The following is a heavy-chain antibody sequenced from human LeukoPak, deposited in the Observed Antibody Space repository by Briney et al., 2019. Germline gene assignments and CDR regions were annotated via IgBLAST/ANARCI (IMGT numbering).Heavy chain of an antibody. J-gene: IGHJ4*02. D-gene: IGHD1-26*01. CDR2: ISGSGGST. V-gene: IGHV3-23*01. Sequence: PGGSLRLSCAASGFTFSSYAMSWVRQAPGKGLEWVSAISGSGGSTYYADSVKGRFTISRDNSKNTLYLQMNSLRAEDTAVYYCARGSYYRYYFDYWGQGTLVTVSS. CDR1: GFTFSSYA. CDR3: ARGSYYRYYFDY.